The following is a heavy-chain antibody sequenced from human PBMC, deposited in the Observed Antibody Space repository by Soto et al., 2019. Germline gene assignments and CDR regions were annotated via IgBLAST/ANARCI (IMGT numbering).Heavy chain of an antibody. V-gene: IGHV4-59*02. CDR2: IYYTGTH. CDR1: GGSVSNYY. J-gene: IGHJ5*02. CDR3: ARDRDRHSSCLPSFAP. D-gene: IGHD3-22*01. Sequence: SETLSLTCSVSGGSVSNYYWSWVRQPPGKRLEWIGYIYYTGTHDYNPSLRGRATISVDTSKDQFSLKLTSVTAADTAVYYCARDRDRHSSCLPSFAPWRPGILVTVSS.